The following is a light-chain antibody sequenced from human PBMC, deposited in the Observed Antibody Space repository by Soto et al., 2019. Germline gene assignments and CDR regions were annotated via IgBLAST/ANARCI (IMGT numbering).Light chain of an antibody. CDR2: EVS. V-gene: IGLV2-8*01. J-gene: IGLJ1*01. Sequence: QSALTQPPSASGSPGQSVTISCTGTSSDVGGYNYVSWYQQHPGKAPKLMIYEVSKRPSGVPDRFSGSKSGNTASLTVAVLQAEDESDYDCNSYAGSNTLDVFGTGTKLTVL. CDR1: SSDVGGYNY. CDR3: NSYAGSNTLDV.